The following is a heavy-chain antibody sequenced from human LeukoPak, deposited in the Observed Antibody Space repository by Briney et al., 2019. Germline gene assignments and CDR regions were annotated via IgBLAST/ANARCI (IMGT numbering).Heavy chain of an antibody. CDR2: INHSGST. D-gene: IGHD6-19*01. V-gene: IGHV4-34*01. J-gene: IGHJ3*02. CDR3: ARAHRSAVSGSHRAFDI. Sequence: PSETLSLTCAVYGGSFSGYYWSWIRQPPGKGLEWIGEINHSGSTNYNPSLKSRVTISVDTSKNQFSLKLSSVTAADTAVYYCARAHRSAVSGSHRAFDIWGQGTMVTVSS. CDR1: GGSFSGYY.